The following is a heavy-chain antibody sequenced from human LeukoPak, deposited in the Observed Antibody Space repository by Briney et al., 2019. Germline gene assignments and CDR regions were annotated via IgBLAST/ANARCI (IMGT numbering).Heavy chain of an antibody. J-gene: IGHJ4*02. Sequence: PGGSLRLSCAASGFTFSDYGMHWVRQAPGKGLEWVAVIWHDGSEKYYGESVKGRFTISRDDSKNTLHLQMNSLRAEDTGVYYCARDRDDEIFDYWGQGTLVTVSS. D-gene: IGHD1-1*01. V-gene: IGHV3-33*01. CDR2: IWHDGSEK. CDR3: ARDRDDEIFDY. CDR1: GFTFSDYG.